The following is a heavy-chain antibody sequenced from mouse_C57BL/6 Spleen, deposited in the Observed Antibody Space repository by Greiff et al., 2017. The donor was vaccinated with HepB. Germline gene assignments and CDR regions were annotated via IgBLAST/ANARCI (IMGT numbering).Heavy chain of an antibody. Sequence: DVQLQESGPGMVKPSQSLSLTCTVTGYSITSGYDWHWIRHFPGNKLEWMGYISYSGSTNYNPSLKSRISITHDTSKNHFFLKLNSVTTEDTATYYCAREDYYGSSPLFAYWGQGTLVTVSA. D-gene: IGHD1-1*01. V-gene: IGHV3-1*01. J-gene: IGHJ3*01. CDR1: GYSITSGYD. CDR3: AREDYYGSSPLFAY. CDR2: ISYSGST.